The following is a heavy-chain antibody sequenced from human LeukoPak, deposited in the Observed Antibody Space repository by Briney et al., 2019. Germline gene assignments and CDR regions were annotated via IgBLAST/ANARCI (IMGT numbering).Heavy chain of an antibody. CDR1: GYTFTTYG. V-gene: IGHV3-33*01. CDR3: ARDLSYGSAEF. J-gene: IGHJ4*02. Sequence: GTSLRLSCVASGYTFTTYGMHWVRRGPGKDLEWVAAIWSDGSKKIYADSVRGRFTISRDDSEKSLYLQMDRLRVEDTAVYYCARDLSYGSAEFWGQGTLVTVSS. CDR2: IWSDGSKK. D-gene: IGHD3-10*01.